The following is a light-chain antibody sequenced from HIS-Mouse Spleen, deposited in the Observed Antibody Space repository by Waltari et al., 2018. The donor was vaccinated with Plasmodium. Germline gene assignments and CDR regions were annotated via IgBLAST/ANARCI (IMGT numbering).Light chain of an antibody. V-gene: IGLV3-21*02. CDR3: QVWDSSSDHPV. CDR2: DDS. CDR1: NLGSKS. Sequence: SYVLTQPPSVSVAPGQTARITCGGNNLGSKSVHWYQQKPGQAPVLVVYDDSDRPSGSPERFSSSNSGNTASLTISRVEAGDEADYYCQVWDSSSDHPVFGGGTKLTVL. J-gene: IGLJ2*01.